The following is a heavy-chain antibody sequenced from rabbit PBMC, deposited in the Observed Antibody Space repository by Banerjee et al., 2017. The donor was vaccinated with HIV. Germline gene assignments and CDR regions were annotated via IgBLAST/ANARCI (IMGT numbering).Heavy chain of an antibody. V-gene: IGHV1S47*01. CDR2: ITYGGSA. Sequence: QEQLVESGGGLVQPGGSLKLSCKASGFDFSSYGVSWVRQAPGKGLEWIGYITYGGSAYYASWVKGRFTISRDNAQNTVDLQMNSLTAADTATYFCARDLAGVIGWNFNLWGPGTLVTVS. CDR3: ARDLAGVIGWNFNL. J-gene: IGHJ4*01. CDR1: GFDFSSYG. D-gene: IGHD4-1*01.